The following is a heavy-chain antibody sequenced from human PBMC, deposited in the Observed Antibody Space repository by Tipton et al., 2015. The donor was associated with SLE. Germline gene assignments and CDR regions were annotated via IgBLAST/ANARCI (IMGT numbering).Heavy chain of an antibody. CDR3: ATFSGYDLY. Sequence: TLSLTCAVSGDSMNSYTYSWNWIRQHPGKGLEWIGSIYYSGSTYYNPSLKSRLTISVDTSNNQFSLQLASMTAADAAVYYCATFSGYDLYWGQGTLVTVSS. V-gene: IGHV4-31*11. CDR1: GDSMNSYTYS. D-gene: IGHD5-12*01. J-gene: IGHJ4*02. CDR2: IYYSGST.